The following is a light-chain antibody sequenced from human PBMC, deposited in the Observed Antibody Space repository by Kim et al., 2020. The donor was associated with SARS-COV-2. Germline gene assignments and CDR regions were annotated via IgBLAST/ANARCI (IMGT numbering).Light chain of an antibody. CDR1: KLEERY. J-gene: IGLJ1*01. Sequence: VSPGQTATINWSGDKLEERYASWYQQKPGQSPVLVIYQDNKRPSGIPERFSGSNSGNTATLTISGTQAMDEADYYCQAWDSSTLVFGTGTKVTVL. V-gene: IGLV3-1*01. CDR2: QDN. CDR3: QAWDSSTLV.